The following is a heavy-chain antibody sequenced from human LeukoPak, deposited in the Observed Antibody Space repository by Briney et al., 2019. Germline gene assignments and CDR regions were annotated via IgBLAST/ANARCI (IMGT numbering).Heavy chain of an antibody. CDR2: INHSGST. D-gene: IGHD5-12*01. CDR1: GGSFSGYY. Sequence: SETLSLTCAVYGGSFSGYYWSWIRQPPGKGLEWIGEINHSGSTNYNPSLKSRVTISVDTSKNQFSLKLSSVTAADTAVYYCARPLPYSGYEDWGQGTLVTVSS. J-gene: IGHJ4*02. CDR3: ARPLPYSGYED. V-gene: IGHV4-34*01.